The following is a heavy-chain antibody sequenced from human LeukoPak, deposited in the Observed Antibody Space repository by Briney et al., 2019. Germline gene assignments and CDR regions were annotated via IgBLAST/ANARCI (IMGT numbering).Heavy chain of an antibody. J-gene: IGHJ4*02. Sequence: ASVKVSCKASGYTFTSYGISWVRQAPGQGLEWMGWISAYNGNTNYAQKLQGRVTMTTDTSTSTAYMELRSLRSDDTAVYYCARLQAHSNAYGQLWAPFDFWGQGTLVTVSS. V-gene: IGHV1-18*01. CDR1: GYTFTSYG. D-gene: IGHD2-21*01. CDR2: ISAYNGNT. CDR3: ARLQAHSNAYGQLWAPFDF.